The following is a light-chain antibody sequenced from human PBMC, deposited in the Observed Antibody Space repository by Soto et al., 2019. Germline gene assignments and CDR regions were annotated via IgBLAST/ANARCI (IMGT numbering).Light chain of an antibody. CDR1: QSISSW. Sequence: DIQMTQSPSTLSPSVGDRITITCRASQSISSWLAWYQQKPGKAPKLLIYDASSLETGVPSRFSGSGSGTEFTLTISSLQPDDFATYYCQQYNSYSTWTFGQGTKVDIK. CDR3: QQYNSYSTWT. J-gene: IGKJ1*01. CDR2: DAS. V-gene: IGKV1-5*01.